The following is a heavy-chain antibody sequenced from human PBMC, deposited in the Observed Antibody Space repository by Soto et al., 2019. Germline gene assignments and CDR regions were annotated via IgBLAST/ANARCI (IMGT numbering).Heavy chain of an antibody. CDR2: INTDGGST. V-gene: IGHV3-74*01. D-gene: IGHD2-15*01. CDR1: GFTFSAYW. J-gene: IGHJ4*02. Sequence: VQLVESGGGLVQPGGSLRLSCAASGFTFSAYWMHWVRQAPGKGLVWVSHINTDGGSTNYVDSVKGRFTISRDNAKNTLYLQMNSLRAEDTAVYYCARVCYPASLDYWGQGTLVTVSS. CDR3: ARVCYPASLDY.